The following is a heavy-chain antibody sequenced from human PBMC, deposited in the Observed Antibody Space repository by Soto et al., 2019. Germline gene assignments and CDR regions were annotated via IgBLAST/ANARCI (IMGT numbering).Heavy chain of an antibody. D-gene: IGHD3-22*01. CDR3: ARVRLIYDSSGYSENGMDV. Sequence: GSLRLSCAASGFTFSSYAMHWVRQAPGKGLEWVAVISYDGSNKYYADSVKGRFTISRDNSKNTLYLQMNSLRAEDTAVYYCARVRLIYDSSGYSENGMDVWGQGTTVTVSS. V-gene: IGHV3-30-3*01. CDR1: GFTFSSYA. CDR2: ISYDGSNK. J-gene: IGHJ6*02.